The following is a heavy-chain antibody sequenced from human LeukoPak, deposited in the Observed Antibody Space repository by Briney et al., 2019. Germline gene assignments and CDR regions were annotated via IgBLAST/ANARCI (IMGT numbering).Heavy chain of an antibody. V-gene: IGHV3-30*03. CDR3: ARGVTTTPRGGSDY. CDR1: GFTFSNYG. J-gene: IGHJ4*02. D-gene: IGHD4-17*01. CDR2: ISYDGSSK. Sequence: QPGGSLRLSCAASGFTFSNYGMHWVRQAPGKGLEWVAIISYDGSSKYYADSVKGRFTISRDNAKNSLYLQMNSLRAEETAVYFCARGVTTTPRGGSDYWGQGTLVAVSS.